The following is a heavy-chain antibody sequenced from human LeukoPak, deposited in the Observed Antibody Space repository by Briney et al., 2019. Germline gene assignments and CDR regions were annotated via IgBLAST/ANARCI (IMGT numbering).Heavy chain of an antibody. CDR2: INPHSGGT. Sequence: ASVKVFCKASGYTFTGYYMHWVRQAPGQALVWRGWINPHSGGTNYAQKFQGRVTMTRDTSISIAYMELSRLRSDDTAVYYCARSHSGSYYFDYWGQGTLVTVSS. V-gene: IGHV1-2*02. CDR3: ARSHSGSYYFDY. J-gene: IGHJ4*02. CDR1: GYTFTGYY. D-gene: IGHD1-26*01.